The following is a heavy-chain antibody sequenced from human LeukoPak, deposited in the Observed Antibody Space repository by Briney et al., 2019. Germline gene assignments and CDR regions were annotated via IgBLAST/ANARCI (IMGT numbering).Heavy chain of an antibody. D-gene: IGHD3-22*01. J-gene: IGHJ4*02. CDR3: ARDYYDSSGYYYLDY. Sequence: PGGSLRLSCAASGFTFSSYVMHWVRQAPGKGLEWVAIISYDGSNEYYADSVKGRFTISRDNSKNTLYLQMNSLRAADTAVYYCARDYYDSSGYYYLDYWGQGTLVTVSS. V-gene: IGHV3-30*04. CDR2: ISYDGSNE. CDR1: GFTFSSYV.